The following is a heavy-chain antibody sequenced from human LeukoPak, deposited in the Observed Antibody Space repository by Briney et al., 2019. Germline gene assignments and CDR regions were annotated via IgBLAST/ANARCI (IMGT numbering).Heavy chain of an antibody. CDR1: GGTFSSYA. J-gene: IGHJ4*02. CDR3: ARGSIAAPGYFDY. V-gene: IGHV1-69*11. D-gene: IGHD6-6*01. CDR2: IIPILGTA. Sequence: ASVKVSCKASGGTFSSYAISWVRQAPGQGLEWMGRIIPILGTANYAQKFQGRVTITTDESTSTAYMELSSLRSEDTAVYYCARGSIAAPGYFDYWGQGTLVTVSS.